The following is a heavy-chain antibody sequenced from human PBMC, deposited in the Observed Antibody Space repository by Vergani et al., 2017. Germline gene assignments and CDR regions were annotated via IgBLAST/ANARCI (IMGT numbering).Heavy chain of an antibody. V-gene: IGHV3-33*01. CDR1: GFTFNQYG. Sequence: QVQLVESGGGVVQPGRSLRLSCAASGFTFNQYGMHWVRHAPGKGLEWVAFTWYDGNNKQYADSVKGRFTISRDNSKSTMYLQMNSLRDEDTGVYYCARDLRLLYTRFDPWGQGTLVTVSS. CDR3: ARDLRLLYTRFDP. CDR2: TWYDGNNK. D-gene: IGHD3-16*01. J-gene: IGHJ5*01.